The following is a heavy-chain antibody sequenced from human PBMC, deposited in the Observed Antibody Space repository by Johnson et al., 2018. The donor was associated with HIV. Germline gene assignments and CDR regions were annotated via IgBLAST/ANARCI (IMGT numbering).Heavy chain of an antibody. D-gene: IGHD3-10*01. CDR1: GFTFSSYA. CDR2: ISGSGGST. V-gene: IGHV3-23*04. CDR3: TTEWEYYYGSGKLDAFDI. Sequence: VQLVESGGGLVQPGGSLRLSCAASGFTFSSYAMSWVRQAPGKGLEWVSAISGSGGSTYYADSVKGRFTISSDNSKNTLYLQMNSLKTEDTAVYYCTTEWEYYYGSGKLDAFDIWGQGTMVTVSS. J-gene: IGHJ3*02.